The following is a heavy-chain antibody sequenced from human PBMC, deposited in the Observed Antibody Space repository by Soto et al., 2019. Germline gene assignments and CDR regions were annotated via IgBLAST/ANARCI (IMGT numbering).Heavy chain of an antibody. V-gene: IGHV1-18*01. Sequence: GASVKVSCKASGYTFTSYGIGWVRQAPGQGLEWMGWISAYNGNTNYAQKLQGRVTMTTDTSTSTAYMELRSLRSDDTAVYYCAREAIFGDRGTCDYWGQGTRVTVAS. CDR3: AREAIFGDRGTCDY. CDR1: GYTFTSYG. D-gene: IGHD3-3*01. CDR2: ISAYNGNT. J-gene: IGHJ4*02.